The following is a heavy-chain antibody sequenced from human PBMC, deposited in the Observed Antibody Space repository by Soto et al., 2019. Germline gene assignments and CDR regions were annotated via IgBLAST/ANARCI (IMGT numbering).Heavy chain of an antibody. V-gene: IGHV1-8*01. Sequence: ASVKVSCKASGYTFTSYDINWVRQATGQGLEWMGWMNPNSGNTGYAQKFQGRVAMTRNTSISTAYMELSSLRSEDTAVYYCARGDYDFWSGYYASSWFDFWGQGTLVTVSS. CDR2: MNPNSGNT. CDR1: GYTFTSYD. J-gene: IGHJ5*01. CDR3: ARGDYDFWSGYYASSWFDF. D-gene: IGHD3-3*01.